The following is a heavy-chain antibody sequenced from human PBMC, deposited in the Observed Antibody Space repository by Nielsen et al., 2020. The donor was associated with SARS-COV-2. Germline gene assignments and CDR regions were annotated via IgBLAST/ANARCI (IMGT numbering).Heavy chain of an antibody. V-gene: IGHV3-74*01. Sequence: GESLKISCAASGFTFSSYWMHWVRQAPGKGLVWVSRINSDGSSTSHADSVKGRFTISRDNAKNTLYLQMNSLRAEDTAVYYCAREGGVTPTDYWGQGTLVTVSS. J-gene: IGHJ4*02. CDR1: GFTFSSYW. CDR3: AREGGVTPTDY. D-gene: IGHD4-23*01. CDR2: INSDGSST.